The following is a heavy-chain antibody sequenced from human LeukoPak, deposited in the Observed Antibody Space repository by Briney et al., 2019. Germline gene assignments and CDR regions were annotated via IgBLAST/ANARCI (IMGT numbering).Heavy chain of an antibody. CDR2: INGRGDDS. CDR3: VRMRGPERGYCFDY. CDR1: DFTFA. V-gene: IGHV3-23*01. Sequence: GGSLRLSCVVSDFTFAVSWVRQAPGKGLEWISTINGRGDDSFHADSVKGRFTISRDTSKNTLYLHMSSLRAADTAMYFCVRMRGPERGYCFDYWSQGALLIVSS. J-gene: IGHJ4*02. D-gene: IGHD1-1*01.